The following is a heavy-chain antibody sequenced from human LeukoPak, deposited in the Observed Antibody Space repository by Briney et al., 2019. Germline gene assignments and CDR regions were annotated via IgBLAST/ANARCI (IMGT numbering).Heavy chain of an antibody. CDR2: INPSGGST. J-gene: IGHJ4*02. D-gene: IGHD3-9*01. CDR1: GYTFTAYY. Sequence: ASVKVSCKASGYTFTAYYMHWVRQAPGQGLEWMGIINPSGGSTSYAQKFQGRVTMTRDTSTSTVYMELSSLRSEDTAVYYCARGPVTYYDILTPRAFDYWGQGTLVTVSS. CDR3: ARGPVTYYDILTPRAFDY. V-gene: IGHV1-46*01.